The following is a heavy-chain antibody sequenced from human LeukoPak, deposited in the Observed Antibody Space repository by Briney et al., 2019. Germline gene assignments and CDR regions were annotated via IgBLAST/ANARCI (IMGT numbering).Heavy chain of an antibody. J-gene: IGHJ4*02. V-gene: IGHV4-39*07. CDR2: FYYSGTS. D-gene: IGHD3-22*01. Sequence: SETLSLTCTVSGGSISSSNYYWGWHRQPPGTGLEGIGSFYYSGTSYDTPSLKSPVTMSADTSKNQLSLELRSVTAADTAVYYCARGRGSGYHFDYWGQGTLVTVSS. CDR1: GGSISSSNYY. CDR3: ARGRGSGYHFDY.